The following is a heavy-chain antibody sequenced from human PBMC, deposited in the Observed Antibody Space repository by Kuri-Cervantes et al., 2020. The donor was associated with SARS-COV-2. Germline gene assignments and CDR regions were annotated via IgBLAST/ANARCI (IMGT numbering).Heavy chain of an antibody. V-gene: IGHV3-23*01. CDR1: GFTFDNYV. Sequence: GGSLRLSCAASGFTFDNYVMNWVRQAPGKGLEWVSTITGSGGLMYYTDSVKGRFTIFRDNSQNTLYLQMNSLRAEDTAVYYCARDRYYDILTGYFSAVCMDVWGKGTTVTVSS. CDR3: ARDRYYDILTGYFSAVCMDV. CDR2: ITGSGGLM. D-gene: IGHD3-9*01. J-gene: IGHJ6*03.